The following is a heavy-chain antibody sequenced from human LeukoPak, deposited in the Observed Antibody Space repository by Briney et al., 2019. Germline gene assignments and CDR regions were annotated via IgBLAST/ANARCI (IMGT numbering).Heavy chain of an antibody. Sequence: ASVKVSCKASGYTFANYGISWVRQAPGQGLEWMGWISVYNGNTNSAQRLQGRVTMTTDTSTSTAYMELSSLRSEDTAVYYCARFQQNPRELTPDAFDIWGQGTMVTVSS. V-gene: IGHV1-18*01. CDR1: GYTFANYG. CDR3: ARFQQNPRELTPDAFDI. J-gene: IGHJ3*02. D-gene: IGHD1-7*01. CDR2: ISVYNGNT.